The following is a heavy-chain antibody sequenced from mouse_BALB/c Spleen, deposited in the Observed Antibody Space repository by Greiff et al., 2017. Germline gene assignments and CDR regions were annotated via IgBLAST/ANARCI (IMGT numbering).Heavy chain of an antibody. Sequence: EVQLVESGGGLVQPGGSRKLSCAASGFTFSSFGMHWVRQAPEKGLEWVAYISSGSSTIYYADTVKGRFTISRDNPKNTLFLQMTSLRSEDTAMYYCAREGSYYFDYWGQGTTLTVSS. CDR3: AREGSYYFDY. J-gene: IGHJ2*01. CDR2: ISSGSSTI. V-gene: IGHV5-17*02. CDR1: GFTFSSFG.